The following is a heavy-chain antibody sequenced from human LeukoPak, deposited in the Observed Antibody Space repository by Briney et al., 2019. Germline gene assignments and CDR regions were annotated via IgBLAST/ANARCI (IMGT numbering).Heavy chain of an antibody. V-gene: IGHV3-53*01. CDR1: GFTVSSNY. D-gene: IGHD5-18*01. Sequence: GGSLRLSCAASGFTVSSNYMSWVRQAPGKGLEWVSVIYSGGSTYYADSVKGRFTISRDNSKNTLYLQMNSLRAEDTAVYYCARAVGGIQLWNKGFDYWGQGTLVTVSS. CDR3: ARAVGGIQLWNKGFDY. CDR2: IYSGGST. J-gene: IGHJ4*02.